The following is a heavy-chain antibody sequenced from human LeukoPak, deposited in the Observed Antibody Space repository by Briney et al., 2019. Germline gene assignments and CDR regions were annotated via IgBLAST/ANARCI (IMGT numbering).Heavy chain of an antibody. CDR3: PEGN. J-gene: IGHJ4*02. V-gene: IGHV3-23*01. Sequence: GGSLRLSYAASGFTFSSYAMYWVRQAPGKGLEWVSGISSSAGNTYYADSVKGRFTISRDNSKNTLYLQMNSLRAEDTAISWFPEGNWGQGTLVTVSS. CDR1: GFTFSSYA. D-gene: IGHD6-13*01. CDR2: ISSSAGNT.